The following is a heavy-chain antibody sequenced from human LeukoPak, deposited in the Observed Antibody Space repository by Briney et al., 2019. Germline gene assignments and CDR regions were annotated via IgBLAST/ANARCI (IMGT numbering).Heavy chain of an antibody. Sequence: GASVKVSCKASGYTFTSYAMHWVRQAPGQRLEWMGWINAGTGYTKYSQNFQGRVTITRDTSASTAYMELSSLRSEDTAVYYCARGSDRSSTSGKDVWGQGTTVTVSS. CDR2: INAGTGYT. CDR1: GYTFTSYA. D-gene: IGHD2/OR15-2a*01. CDR3: ARGSDRSSTSGKDV. V-gene: IGHV1-3*01. J-gene: IGHJ6*02.